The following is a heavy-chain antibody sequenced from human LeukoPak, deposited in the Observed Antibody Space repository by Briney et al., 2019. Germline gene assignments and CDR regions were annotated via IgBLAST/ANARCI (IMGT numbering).Heavy chain of an antibody. J-gene: IGHJ4*02. CDR3: AREPYGSGSYGVDY. CDR2: INWNGGST. D-gene: IGHD3-10*01. V-gene: IGHV3-20*04. Sequence: PRGSLRLSCAASGFTFDDYGMSWVRQAPGKRLEWVSGINWNGGSTGYADSVKGRFTISRDNAKNSLYLQMNSLRAEDTALYYCAREPYGSGSYGVDYWGQGTLVTVSS. CDR1: GFTFDDYG.